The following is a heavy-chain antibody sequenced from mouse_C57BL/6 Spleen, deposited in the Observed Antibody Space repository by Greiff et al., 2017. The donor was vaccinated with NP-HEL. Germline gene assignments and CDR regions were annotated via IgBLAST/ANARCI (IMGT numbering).Heavy chain of an antibody. CDR3: ARHEDRDGYYPLDY. V-gene: IGHV1-62-2*01. Sequence: QVHVKQSGAELVKPGASVKLSCKASGYTFTEYPIHWVKQRSGQGLEWIGWFYPGSGSIKYNEKFKDKATLTADKSSSTVYMELSRLTSEDSAVYFCARHEDRDGYYPLDYWGQGTTLTVSS. J-gene: IGHJ2*01. CDR1: GYTFTEYP. CDR2: FYPGSGSI. D-gene: IGHD2-3*01.